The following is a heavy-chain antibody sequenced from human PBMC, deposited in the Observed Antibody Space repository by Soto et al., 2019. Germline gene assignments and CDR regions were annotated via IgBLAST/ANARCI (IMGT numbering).Heavy chain of an antibody. CDR3: AREPGRALAVD. Sequence: PSESLSLTCTVSGGSISSYYWSWIRQPPGKGLEWIGYIYYSGSTNYNPSLKSRVTISVDTSKNQFSLKLSSVTAADTAVYYCAREPGRALAVDWGEGTLVTVSS. D-gene: IGHD6-19*01. J-gene: IGHJ4*02. CDR2: IYYSGST. CDR1: GGSISSYY. V-gene: IGHV4-59*01.